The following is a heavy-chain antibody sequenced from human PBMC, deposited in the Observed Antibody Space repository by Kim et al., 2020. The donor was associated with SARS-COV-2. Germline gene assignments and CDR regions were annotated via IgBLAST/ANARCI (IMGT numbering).Heavy chain of an antibody. CDR2: ISFDGNNT. Sequence: GGSLRLSCAVSGFNLNNYGMHWVRQAPGKGLEWVSLISFDGNNTYYADSVKGRFTISRDTSKSMLILEMNTLRAEDTALYYCARGRAIDGDDDSGPNDAVDLSGQGTLVSVS. CDR3: ARGRAIDGDDDSGPNDAVDL. V-gene: IGHV3-33*05. J-gene: IGHJ3*01. D-gene: IGHD1-26*01. CDR1: GFNLNNYG.